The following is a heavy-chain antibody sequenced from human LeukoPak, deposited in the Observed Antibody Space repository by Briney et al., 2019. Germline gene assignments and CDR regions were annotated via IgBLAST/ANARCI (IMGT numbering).Heavy chain of an antibody. Sequence: SVKVSCKPSGGTFSSYAISWVGQAPGQGLEWMGGIIPIFGTANYAQKFQGRVTITTDESTSTAYMELSSLRSEDTAVYYCARAHIAPKTAVAFDIWGQGTMVTVSS. D-gene: IGHD6-13*01. V-gene: IGHV1-69*05. CDR3: ARAHIAPKTAVAFDI. CDR1: GGTFSSYA. J-gene: IGHJ3*02. CDR2: IIPIFGTA.